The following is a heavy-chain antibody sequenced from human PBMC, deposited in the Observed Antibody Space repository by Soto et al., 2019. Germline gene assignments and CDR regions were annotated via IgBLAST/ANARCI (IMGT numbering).Heavy chain of an antibody. CDR2: IKQDGSEK. CDR1: GFTFSSYW. J-gene: IGHJ6*02. CDR3: ASDWGASSSWYRSTYYYYYGMDV. Sequence: EVQLVESGGGLVQPGGSLRLSCAASGFTFSSYWMSWVRQAPGKGLEWVANIKQDGSEKYYVDSVKGRFTISRDNAKNSLYLQMNSLRAEDTAVYYCASDWGASSSWYRSTYYYYYGMDVWGQGTTVTVSS. V-gene: IGHV3-7*01. D-gene: IGHD6-13*01.